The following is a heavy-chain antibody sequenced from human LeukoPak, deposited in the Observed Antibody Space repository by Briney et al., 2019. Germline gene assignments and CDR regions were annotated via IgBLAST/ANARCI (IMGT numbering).Heavy chain of an antibody. CDR2: IYYSGST. D-gene: IGHD3-10*01. V-gene: IGHV4-59*12. Sequence: SETLSLTCTVSGGSISSYYWSWIRQPPGKGLEWIGYIYYSGSTNYNPSLKSRVTISVDTSKNQFSLKLSSVTAADTAVYYCARDVGGGTMVRGASWGVWGQGTTVTVSS. CDR1: GGSISSYY. CDR3: ARDVGGGTMVRGASWGV. J-gene: IGHJ6*02.